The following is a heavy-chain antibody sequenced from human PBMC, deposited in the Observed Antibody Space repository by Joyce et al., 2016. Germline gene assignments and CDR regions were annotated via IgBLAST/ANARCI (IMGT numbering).Heavy chain of an antibody. V-gene: IGHV3-23*01. D-gene: IGHD6-19*01. Sequence: EVKLLESGGGLVQPGGSLRLSCASSGFTFNRFAMSWVRTAPGQGLEWVSGIRGNAGSTYYAESVRGRFTVSRDNSNNTLYLEMKSLRVEDRAIYYCAKDRKFAEYSSGWAADLWGQGTLVSVSS. CDR2: IRGNAGST. CDR1: GFTFNRFA. CDR3: AKDRKFAEYSSGWAADL. J-gene: IGHJ5*02.